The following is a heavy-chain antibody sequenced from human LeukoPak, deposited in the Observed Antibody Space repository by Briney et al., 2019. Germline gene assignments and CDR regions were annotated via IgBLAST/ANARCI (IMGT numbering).Heavy chain of an antibody. V-gene: IGHV4-4*02. CDR3: AREGGPYRPLDY. J-gene: IGHJ4*02. CDR1: GGSITNTNY. Sequence: SETLSLTCVVSGGSITNTNYWTWVRQPPGKGLEWIGEANLQGSTNYNPSLMGRVAISVDKSENHISLQLTSVTAADTAVYYCAREGGPYRPLDYSGQGTLVTVSS. CDR2: ANLQGST.